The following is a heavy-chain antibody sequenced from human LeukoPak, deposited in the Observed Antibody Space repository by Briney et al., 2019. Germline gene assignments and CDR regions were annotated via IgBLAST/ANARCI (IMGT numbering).Heavy chain of an antibody. CDR3: ARVGPSYYYYYMDA. Sequence: PGGSLRLSCSASGFTFSSSWMTWVRQAPGKGLEWVANIKQDGSEQCTADSLKGRFTISRDNDKKLVFLQMNSLRVDDTAVYYCARVGPSYYYYYMDAWGNGTTVIVSS. CDR2: IKQDGSEQ. J-gene: IGHJ6*03. CDR1: GFTFSSSW. V-gene: IGHV3-7*01.